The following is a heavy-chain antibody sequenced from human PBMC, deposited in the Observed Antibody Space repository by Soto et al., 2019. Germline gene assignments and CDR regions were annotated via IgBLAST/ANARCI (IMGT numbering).Heavy chain of an antibody. D-gene: IGHD3-3*01. CDR2: IDDSGYT. CDR3: ARVRDWFDP. J-gene: IGHJ5*02. Sequence: QVQLQQWGAGLLKPSETLSLTCAVYGGSFSGYYWNWIRQPPGKGLEWIGEIDDSGYTNYNPSLKSRVTISVDTSKNQFSLRLTSVTAADTAVYYCARVRDWFDPWGQGTLVTVSS. V-gene: IGHV4-34*01. CDR1: GGSFSGYY.